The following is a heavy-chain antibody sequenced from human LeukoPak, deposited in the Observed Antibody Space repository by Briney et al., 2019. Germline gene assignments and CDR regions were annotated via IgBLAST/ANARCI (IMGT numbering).Heavy chain of an antibody. V-gene: IGHV3-7*03. CDR1: GVTFSSHW. D-gene: IGHD1-26*01. CDR3: ARDPNLYSGTYDTY. Sequence: GGSLRLSCVVSGVTFSSHWMSWVRQAPGKWLEWVANIKQDGSERYYVDSVKGRFTISRDNAKNSVFLQMNSLRAEDTAVYYCARDPNLYSGTYDTYWGQGTLVTVSS. J-gene: IGHJ4*02. CDR2: IKQDGSER.